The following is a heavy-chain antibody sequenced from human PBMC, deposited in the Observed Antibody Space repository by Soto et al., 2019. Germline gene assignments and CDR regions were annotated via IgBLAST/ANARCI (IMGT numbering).Heavy chain of an antibody. CDR2: IYYSGST. D-gene: IGHD6-13*01. CDR1: GGSISSSSYY. J-gene: IGHJ4*02. CDR3: ARSIAAAGPGVVDD. Sequence: SETLSLTCTVSGGSISSSSYYWGWIRQPPGKGLEWIGSIYYSGSTYYNPSLKSRVTISVDTSKNQFSLKLSSVTAADTAVYYCARSIAAAGPGVVDDWGQGTLVTVS. V-gene: IGHV4-39*01.